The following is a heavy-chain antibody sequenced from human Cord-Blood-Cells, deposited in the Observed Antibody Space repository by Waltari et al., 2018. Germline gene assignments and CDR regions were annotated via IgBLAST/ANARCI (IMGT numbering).Heavy chain of an antibody. CDR1: GYTFTSYY. J-gene: IGHJ5*02. CDR2: INPSGGST. Sequence: GAEVKKPGASVKVSCKASGYTFTSYYMHWVRQAPGQGLEWMGIINPSGGSTSYAQKFQGRVTMTRDTSTSTVYMELSSLRSEDTAVYYFARNGRITIFGVVILNWFDPWGQGTLVTVSS. V-gene: IGHV1-46*01. CDR3: ARNGRITIFGVVILNWFDP. D-gene: IGHD3-3*01.